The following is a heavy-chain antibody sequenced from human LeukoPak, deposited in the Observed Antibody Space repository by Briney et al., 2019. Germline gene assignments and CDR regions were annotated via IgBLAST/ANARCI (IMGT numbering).Heavy chain of an antibody. CDR2: IYYSGGT. CDR1: GGSISSYY. D-gene: IGHD3-10*01. J-gene: IGHJ3*02. Sequence: SETLSLTCTVSGGSISSYYWSWIRQPPGKGLQWIGYIYYSGGTNYNPSLKSRVTISVDTSKNQFSLKLSSVTAADTAMHFCARDRAGPEGFDIWGQGTMVTVSS. CDR3: ARDRAGPEGFDI. V-gene: IGHV4-59*01.